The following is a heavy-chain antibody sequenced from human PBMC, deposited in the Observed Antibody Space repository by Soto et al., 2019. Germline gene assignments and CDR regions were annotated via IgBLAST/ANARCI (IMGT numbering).Heavy chain of an antibody. CDR1: GGAIDSSSYY. V-gene: IGHV4-39*01. CDR3: ARLNDYVEFCQH. Sequence: QLQLQESGPGLVKPSETLSLTCNVSGGAIDSSSYYWGWIRQPPGKGLEWIGSIFHTGSTYYNPSLKSRLTISVDTSKNMSSLRLSSVTAADTAVYFCARLNDYVEFCQHWGQGTLVTVSS. CDR2: IFHTGST. D-gene: IGHD4-17*01. J-gene: IGHJ1*01.